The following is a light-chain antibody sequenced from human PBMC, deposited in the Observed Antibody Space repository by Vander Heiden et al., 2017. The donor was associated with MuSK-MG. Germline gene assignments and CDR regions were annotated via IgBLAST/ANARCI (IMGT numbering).Light chain of an antibody. CDR1: ALPNLY. CDR3: QSAGNTNTYRDRV. Sequence: LTQTPSVSVSPGPTAKITCSGNALPNLYVFWYQQKAAQAPVLILYNDIERPSGTPDRFSGSRSGPTVTVTITGVEAEDEADYYCQSAGNTNTYRDRVFGGGTRLTVL. CDR2: NDI. V-gene: IGLV3-25*03. J-gene: IGLJ2*01.